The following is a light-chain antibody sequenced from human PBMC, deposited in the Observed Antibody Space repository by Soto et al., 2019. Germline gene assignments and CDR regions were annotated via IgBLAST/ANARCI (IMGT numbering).Light chain of an antibody. Sequence: DIQMTQSPSPLSASVGDRVTITCRSSQSISSWLAWYQQKPGKAPKLLIYDASTLQSGVPSRFSGSGAGTEFTLTISSLQPEDFATYYCQQYNGYSSYTFGQGTKVDIK. J-gene: IGKJ2*01. CDR1: QSISSW. V-gene: IGKV1-5*01. CDR2: DAS. CDR3: QQYNGYSSYT.